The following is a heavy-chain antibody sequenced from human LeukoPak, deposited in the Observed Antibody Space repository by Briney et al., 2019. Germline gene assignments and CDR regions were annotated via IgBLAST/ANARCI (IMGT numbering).Heavy chain of an antibody. Sequence: TTSETLSLTCTVSGGSISSGGYYWRWIRQHPGKGLERIGYIYYSGSTYYNPSLKSRVTISVDTSKNQFSLKLSSVTAADTAVYYCARAGGDCSGGSCYSTHFDYWGQGTLVTVSS. D-gene: IGHD2-15*01. CDR1: GGSISSGGYY. CDR3: ARAGGDCSGGSCYSTHFDY. CDR2: IYYSGST. V-gene: IGHV4-31*03. J-gene: IGHJ4*02.